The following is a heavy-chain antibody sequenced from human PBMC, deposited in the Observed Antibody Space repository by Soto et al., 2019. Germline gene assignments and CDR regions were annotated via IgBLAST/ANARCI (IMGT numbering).Heavy chain of an antibody. D-gene: IGHD1-1*01. CDR2: VYSDGTI. CDR3: ARDPTGTNWFDQ. CDR1: GFTVSSKG. Sequence: ETLSLSCAASGFTVSSKGMSWVRQAPGQGLEWVSVVYSDGTIYYADSVKGRFTISRDNSKNTLYLQMNSLRAEDTAVYYCARDPTGTNWFDQWGQGTLVTVSS. J-gene: IGHJ5*02. V-gene: IGHV3-66*01.